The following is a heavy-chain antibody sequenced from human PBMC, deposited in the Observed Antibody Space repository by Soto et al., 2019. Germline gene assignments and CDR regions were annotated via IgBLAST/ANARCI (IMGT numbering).Heavy chain of an antibody. J-gene: IGHJ5*02. CDR2: IYWDDDK. V-gene: IGHV2-5*02. CDR3: AHRPYCSGGSCYYDWFDP. Sequence: SGPTLVNPTQTPTLTCTFSGFSLSTSGVGVGWIRQPPGKALEWLALIYWDDDKRYSPSLKSRLTITKDTSKNQVVLTMTNMDPVDTATYYCAHRPYCSGGSCYYDWFDPWGQGTLVTVSS. CDR1: GFSLSTSGVG. D-gene: IGHD2-15*01.